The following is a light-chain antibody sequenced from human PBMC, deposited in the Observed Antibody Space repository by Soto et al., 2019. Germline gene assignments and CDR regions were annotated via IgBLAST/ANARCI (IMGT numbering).Light chain of an antibody. CDR1: QTISNW. CDR3: QQSYSTRIT. J-gene: IGKJ5*01. V-gene: IGKV1-5*03. CDR2: KAS. Sequence: DIQMTKSPSTLSASVGDRVTITCRASQTISNWLAWYQQKPGKAPNLLIYKASTLHSGVPLRFSGSGSGTQLTLTISSLQPDEFATYFCQQSYSTRITVAQGTRLEIK.